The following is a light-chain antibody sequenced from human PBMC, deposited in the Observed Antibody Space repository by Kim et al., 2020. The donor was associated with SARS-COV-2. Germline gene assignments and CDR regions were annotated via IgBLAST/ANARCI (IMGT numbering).Light chain of an antibody. V-gene: IGKV1-27*01. Sequence: ASVGDRVTITCRASQDIVNSLAWYQQKPGKVPKLLIYAASTLQSGVPSRFSGSGSGTQFTLTIGSLQTEDVSTYYCQKYNSAPWTFGPGTKVDIK. CDR2: AAS. J-gene: IGKJ1*01. CDR3: QKYNSAPWT. CDR1: QDIVNS.